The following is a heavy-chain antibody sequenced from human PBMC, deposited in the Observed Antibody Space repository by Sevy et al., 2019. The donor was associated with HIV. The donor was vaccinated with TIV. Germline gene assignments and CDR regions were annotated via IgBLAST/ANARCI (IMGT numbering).Heavy chain of an antibody. D-gene: IGHD3-9*01. Sequence: ASVKVSCKVSGYTLTELSMHWVRQAPGKGLEWMGGFDPEDGETIYAHKFQGRVTMTEDTPTDTAYMELSSLRSEDTAVYYCATDSTGYFYWLFDYWGQGTLVTVSS. CDR1: GYTLTELS. CDR2: FDPEDGET. J-gene: IGHJ4*02. CDR3: ATDSTGYFYWLFDY. V-gene: IGHV1-24*01.